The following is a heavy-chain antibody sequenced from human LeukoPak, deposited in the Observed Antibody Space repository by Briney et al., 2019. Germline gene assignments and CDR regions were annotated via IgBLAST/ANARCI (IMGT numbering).Heavy chain of an antibody. CDR3: AREYCNSTSCYGYFQH. V-gene: IGHV3-66*01. J-gene: IGHJ1*01. Sequence: GGSLRLSCAASGFTVSSNYMSWVRQAPGKGLGWVSIIYSGGSTYYADSVKGRFTISRDNSKNTLYLQMSSLRGEDTAVYYCAREYCNSTSCYGYFQHWGQGTLVTVSS. CDR1: GFTVSSNY. CDR2: IYSGGST. D-gene: IGHD2-2*01.